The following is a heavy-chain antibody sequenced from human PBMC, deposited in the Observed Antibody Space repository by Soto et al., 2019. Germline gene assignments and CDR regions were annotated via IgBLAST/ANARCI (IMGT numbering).Heavy chain of an antibody. Sequence: SETLSLTSTVSGGSISSYYWSWIRQPPGKGLEWIGYIYYSGSTNYNPSLKSRVTISVDTSKNQFSLKLSPVTTADTAGYYWASIGRINPLLYCGGDCHPRYYFDYWGQGTLVTVSS. CDR2: IYYSGST. V-gene: IGHV4-59*01. D-gene: IGHD2-21*01. J-gene: IGHJ4*02. CDR3: ASIGRINPLLYCGGDCHPRYYFDY. CDR1: GGSISSYY.